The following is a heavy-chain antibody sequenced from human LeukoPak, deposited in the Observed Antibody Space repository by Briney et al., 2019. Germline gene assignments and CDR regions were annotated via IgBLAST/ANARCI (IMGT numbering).Heavy chain of an antibody. CDR2: IKQDGSEK. D-gene: IGHD3-22*01. Sequence: GGSLRLSCAASGFTFSSYWMSWVRQAPGKGLEGVANIKQDGSEKYYVDSVKGRFTISRDNAKNSLYLQMNSLRAEDTAVYYCASQSYPYYYDSSGYYYYWGQGTLVTVSS. V-gene: IGHV3-7*01. CDR1: GFTFSSYW. J-gene: IGHJ4*02. CDR3: ASQSYPYYYDSSGYYYY.